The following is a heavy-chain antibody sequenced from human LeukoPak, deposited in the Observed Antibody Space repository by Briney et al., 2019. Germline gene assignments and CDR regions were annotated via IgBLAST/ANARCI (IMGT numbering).Heavy chain of an antibody. Sequence: ASVKVSCKASGYTFTTYDINWVRQATGQGLEWMGWMNPNSGNTGYAQKFQGRVTMTRNTSISTAYMELSRLRSDDTAVYYCARDPEQQLVQIYYFDYWGQGTLVTVSS. CDR1: GYTFTTYD. D-gene: IGHD6-13*01. J-gene: IGHJ4*02. V-gene: IGHV1-8*01. CDR3: ARDPEQQLVQIYYFDY. CDR2: MNPNSGNT.